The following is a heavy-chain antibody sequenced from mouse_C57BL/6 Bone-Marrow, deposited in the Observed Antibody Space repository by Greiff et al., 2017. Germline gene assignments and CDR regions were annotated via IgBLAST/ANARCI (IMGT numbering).Heavy chain of an antibody. Sequence: EVQLQQSGPELVKPGASVKIPCKASGYTFTDYNMDWVKQSHGKSLEWIGDINPNNSGTIYNQKFKGKATLTVDKSSSTAYMELRSLTSEDTAVYYCARYDDYYGRHWYFDVWGTGTTVTVSS. J-gene: IGHJ1*03. D-gene: IGHD2-3*01. CDR1: GYTFTDYN. V-gene: IGHV1-18*01. CDR2: INPNNSGT. CDR3: ARYDDYYGRHWYFDV.